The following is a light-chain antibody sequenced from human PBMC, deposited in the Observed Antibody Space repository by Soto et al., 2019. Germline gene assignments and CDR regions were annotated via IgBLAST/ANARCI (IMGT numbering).Light chain of an antibody. V-gene: IGLV2-14*03. J-gene: IGLJ1*01. Sequence: QSALTQPASVSGSPGQSITISCTGFSSDLDGYNYVSWYQQHPGKAPKLMIYDVRNRPSGVSDRFSGSKSGNTASLTISGLQTEDEADYYCSSYRSSSIPSFVFGSGTKVTVL. CDR3: SSYRSSSIPSFV. CDR1: SSDLDGYNY. CDR2: DVR.